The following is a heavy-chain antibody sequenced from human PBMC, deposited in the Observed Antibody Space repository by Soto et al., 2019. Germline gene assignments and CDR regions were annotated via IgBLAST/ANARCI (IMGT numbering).Heavy chain of an antibody. CDR3: ARIIGYCRNNDCSWTFDI. V-gene: IGHV5-51*01. D-gene: IGHD2-15*01. Sequence: GESMKISCKTSGYSFISYWVAWVRQLPGKGLEWMGTFYPGDSTSTYSPSFQGQVTISVDKSISTAYLQLSSLKASDTAMYYCARIIGYCRNNDCSWTFDIWGQGTMVTVSS. CDR1: GYSFISYW. J-gene: IGHJ3*02. CDR2: FYPGDSTS.